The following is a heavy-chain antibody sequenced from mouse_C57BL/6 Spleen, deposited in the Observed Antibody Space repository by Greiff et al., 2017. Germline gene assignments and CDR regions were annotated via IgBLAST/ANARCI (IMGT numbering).Heavy chain of an antibody. Sequence: VKLQESGAGLVRPGASVTLSCKSSGYTFTDSEMHLVKQPPVHGQEWVGAVDPESGGAACNQQFMGKPLLTADESSSTAYMELRSLTSEDSAVYYCTREGYYGSSPYFDYWGQGTTLTVSS. J-gene: IGHJ2*01. CDR1: GYTFTDSE. CDR3: TREGYYGSSPYFDY. V-gene: IGHV1-15*01. D-gene: IGHD1-1*01. CDR2: VDPESGGA.